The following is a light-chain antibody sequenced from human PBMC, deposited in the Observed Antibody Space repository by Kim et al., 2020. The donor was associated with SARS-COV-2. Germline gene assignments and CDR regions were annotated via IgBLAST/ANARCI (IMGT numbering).Light chain of an antibody. V-gene: IGLV2-8*01. CDR1: SSDVGGNNY. CDR2: EVS. Sequence: GQSVPVSSTETSSDVGGNNYVSWYQQHPGKAPNLMIYEVSKRPSGVPERFSGSKTGNTASLTVSGLQAEDEADYYCSSYAGSNNYVFGTGTKVTVL. J-gene: IGLJ1*01. CDR3: SSYAGSNNYV.